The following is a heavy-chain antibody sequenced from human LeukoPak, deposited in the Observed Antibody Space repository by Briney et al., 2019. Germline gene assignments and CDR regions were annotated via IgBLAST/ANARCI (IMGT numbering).Heavy chain of an antibody. V-gene: IGHV4-34*01. CDR1: GVSLNHYY. J-gene: IGHJ5*02. D-gene: IGHD1-14*01. Sequence: SETLSLTCAVYGVSLNHYYWTWIRQTPGKGLEWIGEINHPGSTNYNPSLKSRLTISIETSKSQFSLRLNSVTAADTAVYYCAMLLYHSGRPGPWGQGTLVTVSS. CDR2: INHPGST. CDR3: AMLLYHSGRPGP.